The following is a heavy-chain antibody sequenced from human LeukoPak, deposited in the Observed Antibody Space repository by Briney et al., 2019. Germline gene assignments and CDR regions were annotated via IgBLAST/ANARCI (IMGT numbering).Heavy chain of an antibody. Sequence: PGRSLRLSCAASGFTFSSYAMSWVRQAPGKGLEWVSAISGSGGSTYYADSVKGRFTISRDNSMNALSLQMNSLRAEDTAVYYCARRSGVVFDYWGQGTLVTVSS. J-gene: IGHJ4*02. CDR2: ISGSGGST. CDR3: ARRSGVVFDY. D-gene: IGHD2-15*01. V-gene: IGHV3-23*01. CDR1: GFTFSSYA.